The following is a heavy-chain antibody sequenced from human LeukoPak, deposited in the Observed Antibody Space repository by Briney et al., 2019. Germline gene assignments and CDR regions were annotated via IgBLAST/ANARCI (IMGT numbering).Heavy chain of an antibody. CDR3: ARDRNDFWSGYYRY. Sequence: PSQTLSLTCTVSGGSISSGSYYWCWIRQPAGKGLEWIGRIYTSGSTNYNPSLKSRVTISVDTSKNQFSLKLSSVTAADTAVYYCARDRNDFWSGYYRYWGQGTLVTVSS. J-gene: IGHJ4*02. D-gene: IGHD3-3*01. V-gene: IGHV4-61*02. CDR2: IYTSGST. CDR1: GGSISSGSYY.